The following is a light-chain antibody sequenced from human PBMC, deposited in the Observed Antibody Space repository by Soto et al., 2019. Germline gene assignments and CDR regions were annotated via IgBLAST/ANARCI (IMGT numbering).Light chain of an antibody. J-gene: IGKJ1*01. V-gene: IGKV3-15*01. Sequence: EIVMTQSPAPLSVSPGERATLSCGASQSVSRNLAWYQQKPGQAPRLLIYGASTRATGIPARFSGSGSGTEFTLTISSLQSEDFAVYYCQQYNNWPPWTFGQGTKVEIK. CDR3: QQYNNWPPWT. CDR1: QSVSRN. CDR2: GAS.